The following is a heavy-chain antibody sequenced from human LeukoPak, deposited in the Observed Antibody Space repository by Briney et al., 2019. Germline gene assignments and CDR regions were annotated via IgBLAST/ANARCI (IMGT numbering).Heavy chain of an antibody. D-gene: IGHD3-3*01. J-gene: IGHJ6*02. CDR3: ARSGFGFQYYYYGMDV. CDR1: GFTFSDYA. V-gene: IGHV3-23*01. Sequence: GGSLRLSCAASGFTFSDYAMYWVRQAPGKGLEWVSSIEASGGATYYADSVKGRFTISRDNSKNTLYLQMNSLRAEDTAVYYCARSGFGFQYYYYGMDVWGQGTTVTVSS. CDR2: IEASGGAT.